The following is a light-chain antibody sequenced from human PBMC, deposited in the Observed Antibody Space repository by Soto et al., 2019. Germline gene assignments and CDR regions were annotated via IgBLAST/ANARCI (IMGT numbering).Light chain of an antibody. V-gene: IGKV1-39*01. CDR2: AAS. Sequence: DIQMTQSPSSLSASVGDRVTITCRASQSISNYLSWYQQKIGTAPKVLIYAASTLQSGVPSRFSCSGSGIDFTLTISSLQPEDFGTYYCQQTYSSITFGQGTRLEIK. J-gene: IGKJ5*01. CDR3: QQTYSSIT. CDR1: QSISNY.